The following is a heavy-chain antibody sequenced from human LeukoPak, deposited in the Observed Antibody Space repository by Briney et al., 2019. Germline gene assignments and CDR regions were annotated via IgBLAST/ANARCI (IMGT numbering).Heavy chain of an antibody. V-gene: IGHV5-51*01. CDR1: GYSLTSYW. Sequence: GESLKISCKGSGYSLTSYWIGWVRQMPGKGLEWMGIIYPGDSDTRYSPSFQGQVTISADKSISTAYLQWSSLKASDTAMYYCARHGRYSYGYGAFDTWGQGTMVTVSS. CDR3: ARHGRYSYGYGAFDT. CDR2: IYPGDSDT. D-gene: IGHD5-18*01. J-gene: IGHJ3*02.